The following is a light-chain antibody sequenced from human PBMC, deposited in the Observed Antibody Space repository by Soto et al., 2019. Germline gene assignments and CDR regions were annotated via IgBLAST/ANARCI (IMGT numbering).Light chain of an antibody. CDR1: QSVSSN. J-gene: IGKJ2*01. V-gene: IGKV3-15*01. Sequence: IVMTQSPATLSVSPGERAALSCRASQSVSSNFAWYQQKPGQAPRLLIYGASTRATGIPARFSGSGSGTEFALTFSSLQSEDFAVYYCQQYNNWPYTFGQGTKLEIK. CDR2: GAS. CDR3: QQYNNWPYT.